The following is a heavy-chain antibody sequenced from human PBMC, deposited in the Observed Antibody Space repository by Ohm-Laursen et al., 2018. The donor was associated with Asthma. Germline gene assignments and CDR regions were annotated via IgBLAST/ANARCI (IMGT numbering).Heavy chain of an antibody. CDR3: AKGDLYGDYAYYYGMDV. CDR2: ISYDGSNK. Sequence: SLRLSCTASGFTFSSYGMHWVRQAPGKGLEWVAVISYDGSNKYYADSVKGRFTISRDNSKNTLYLQMNSLRAEDTAVYYCAKGDLYGDYAYYYGMDVWGQGTTVTVSS. J-gene: IGHJ6*02. V-gene: IGHV3-30*18. D-gene: IGHD4-17*01. CDR1: GFTFSSYG.